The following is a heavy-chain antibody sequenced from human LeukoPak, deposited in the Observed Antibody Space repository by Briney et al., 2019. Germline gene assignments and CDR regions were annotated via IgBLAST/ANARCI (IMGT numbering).Heavy chain of an antibody. D-gene: IGHD3-10*01. CDR1: GGSISSSNW. CDR3: ARDSRWFGELGGFDY. CDR2: IYHSGST. J-gene: IGHJ4*02. V-gene: IGHV4-4*02. Sequence: SETLSLTCAVSGGSISSSNWWSWVRQPPGKGLEWIGEIYHSGSTNYNPSLKSRVTISVDTPKNQFSLKLSSVTAADTAVYYCARDSRWFGELGGFDYWGQGTLVTVSS.